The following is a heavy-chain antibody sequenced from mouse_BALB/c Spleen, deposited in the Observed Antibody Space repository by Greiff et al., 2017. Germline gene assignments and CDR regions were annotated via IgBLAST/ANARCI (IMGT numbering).Heavy chain of an antibody. V-gene: IGHV3-6*02. CDR3: ASDYRYDGFAY. CDR2: ISYDGSN. CDR1: GYSITSGYY. Sequence: EVQLVESGPGLVKPSQSLSLTCSVTGYSITSGYYWNWIRQFPGNKLEWMGYISYDGSNNYNPSLKNRISITRDTSKNQFFLKLNSVTTEDTATYYCASDYRYDGFAYWGQGTLVTVSA. D-gene: IGHD2-14*01. J-gene: IGHJ3*01.